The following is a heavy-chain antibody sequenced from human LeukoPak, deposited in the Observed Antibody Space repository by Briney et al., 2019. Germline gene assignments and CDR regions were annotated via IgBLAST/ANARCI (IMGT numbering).Heavy chain of an antibody. Sequence: GGSLRLSCTASGCTFSSNWMSWGRQAPGKGVEWVANVKRDGREKYYVDSVKGRFTISRDNAKNSLYLQMNSLTVEDTAVYYFSKYDVWSGFSFDYSLQGGLVTVSS. CDR2: VKRDGREK. CDR3: SKYDVWSGFSFDY. J-gene: IGHJ4*02. V-gene: IGHV3-7*01. D-gene: IGHD3-3*01. CDR1: GCTFSSNW.